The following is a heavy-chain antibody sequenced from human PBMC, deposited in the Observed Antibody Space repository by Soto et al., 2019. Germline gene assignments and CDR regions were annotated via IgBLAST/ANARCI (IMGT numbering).Heavy chain of an antibody. V-gene: IGHV1-18*01. CDR3: ARDFYPLAYYFDY. J-gene: IGHJ4*02. CDR2: VSGNDGKT. Sequence: ASVKVSCKASGYRFTNHGISWVRQAPGQGLEWMGWVSGNDGKTKYARKFQGRVTMTTDTSTSTAYMEMNSLRHDDTAVYYCARDFYPLAYYFDYWGQGTLVTVSS. CDR1: GYRFTNHG.